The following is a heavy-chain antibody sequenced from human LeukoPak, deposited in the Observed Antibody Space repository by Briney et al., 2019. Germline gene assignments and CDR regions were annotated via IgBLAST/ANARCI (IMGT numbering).Heavy chain of an antibody. V-gene: IGHV1-69*13. CDR1: GGTFSSYA. CDR2: IIPIFGTA. CDR3: ARVYYDSSGYPHAFDI. Sequence: ASVKVSCKASGGTFSSYAISWVRQAPGQGLEWMGGIIPIFGTANYAQKFQGRVTITADESTSTAYMELSSLRSEDTAVYYCARVYYDSSGYPHAFDIWGQGTMVTVSS. D-gene: IGHD3-22*01. J-gene: IGHJ3*02.